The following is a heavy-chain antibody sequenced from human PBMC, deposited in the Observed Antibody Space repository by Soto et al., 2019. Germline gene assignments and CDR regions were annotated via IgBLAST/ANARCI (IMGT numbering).Heavy chain of an antibody. CDR3: VRDRCTTYRCYPHHFDF. D-gene: IGHD2-8*01. Sequence: ASVKVSCKSSGYTFSSYGVSWVRQAPGQGLEWLGWISTYTGNTKHAQKFQDRVTLTTEASTSTAYMELRSLRSDDTAVYYCVRDRCTTYRCYPHHFDFWAQGTTVTVS. V-gene: IGHV1-18*04. J-gene: IGHJ6*02. CDR2: ISTYTGNT. CDR1: GYTFSSYG.